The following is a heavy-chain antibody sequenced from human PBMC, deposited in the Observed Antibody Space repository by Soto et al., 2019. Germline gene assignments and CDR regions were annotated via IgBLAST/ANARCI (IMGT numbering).Heavy chain of an antibody. V-gene: IGHV3-7*03. D-gene: IGHD3-22*01. CDR1: GFTFSSYW. J-gene: IGHJ6*02. CDR3: AKWAYITMRDMDV. Sequence: EVQLVESGGGLVQPGGSLRLSCAASGFTFSSYWMSWVRQAPGKGLEWVANIKQDGSEKYYVDSVKGRFTISRDNAKNSLYLQMNSLRAEDTAVYYCAKWAYITMRDMDVWGQGTTVTVSS. CDR2: IKQDGSEK.